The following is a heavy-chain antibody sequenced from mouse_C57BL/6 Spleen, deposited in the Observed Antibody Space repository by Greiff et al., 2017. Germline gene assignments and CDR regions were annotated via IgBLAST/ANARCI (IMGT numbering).Heavy chain of an antibody. V-gene: IGHV1-18*01. Sequence: EVQRVESGPELVKPGASVKIPCKASGYTFTDYNMDWVKQSHGKSLEWIGDINPNNGGTIYNQKFKGKATLTVDKSSSTAYMELRSLTSEDTAVYYCARKKTNWDPWFAYWGQGTLVTVSA. CDR3: ARKKTNWDPWFAY. D-gene: IGHD4-1*01. J-gene: IGHJ3*01. CDR1: GYTFTDYN. CDR2: INPNNGGT.